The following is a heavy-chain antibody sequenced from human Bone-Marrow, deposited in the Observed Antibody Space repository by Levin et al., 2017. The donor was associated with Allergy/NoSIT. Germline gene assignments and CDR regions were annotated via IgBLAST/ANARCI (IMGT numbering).Heavy chain of an antibody. CDR2: IYYSGST. Sequence: SETLSLTCTVSGGSISSYYWSWIRQPPGKGLEWIGYIYYSGSTNYNPSLKSRVTISVDTSKNQFSLKLSSVTAADTAVYYCARGVHYDSSGYYHDYGMDVWGQGTTVTVSS. CDR3: ARGVHYDSSGYYHDYGMDV. J-gene: IGHJ6*02. V-gene: IGHV4-59*01. CDR1: GGSISSYY. D-gene: IGHD3-22*01.